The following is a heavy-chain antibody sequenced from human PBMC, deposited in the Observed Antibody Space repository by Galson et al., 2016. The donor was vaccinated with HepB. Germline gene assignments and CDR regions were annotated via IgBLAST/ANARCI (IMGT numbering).Heavy chain of an antibody. V-gene: IGHV4-31*03. CDR1: GGSIRSGGYY. J-gene: IGHJ5*02. D-gene: IGHD3-10*01. CDR2: IYYSGST. CDR3: ARANYYGSGSYMGSWVDP. Sequence: LSLTCTVSGGSIRSGGYYWSWIRQYPGKGLEWIVRIYYSGSTYYNPSLKSRVTISLDTSNNQFSLKLSSVTAADTAVYYCARANYYGSGSYMGSWVDPWGQGTLVTVSS.